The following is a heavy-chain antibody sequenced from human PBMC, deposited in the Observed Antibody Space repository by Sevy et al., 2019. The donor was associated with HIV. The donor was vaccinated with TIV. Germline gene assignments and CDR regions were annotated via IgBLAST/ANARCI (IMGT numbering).Heavy chain of an antibody. V-gene: IGHV1-24*01. J-gene: IGHJ6*02. Sequence: ASVKVSCKVSGYRLIEVSMHWVRQAPGKGLEWMGHLDPEDGETIYAQNFQGRVTMTEDTSTDTAYMEVSSLRSEDTAVYYCAAGRGDDYCSGNSCQRHYYYGLDVWGQGTTVTVSS. D-gene: IGHD2-15*01. CDR2: LDPEDGET. CDR3: AAGRGDDYCSGNSCQRHYYYGLDV. CDR1: GYRLIEVS.